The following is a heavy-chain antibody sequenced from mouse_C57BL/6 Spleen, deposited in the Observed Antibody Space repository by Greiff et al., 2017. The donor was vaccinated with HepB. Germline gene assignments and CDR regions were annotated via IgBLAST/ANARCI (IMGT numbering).Heavy chain of an antibody. J-gene: IGHJ4*01. CDR2: ISSGSSTI. V-gene: IGHV5-17*01. CDR3: AREGLTYAMDY. D-gene: IGHD1-3*01. Sequence: EVKLMESGGGLVKPGGSLKLSCAASGFTFSDYGMHWVRQAPEKGLEWVAYISSGSSTIYYADTVKGRFTISRDNAKNTLFLQMTSLRSEDTAMYYCAREGLTYAMDYWGQGTSVTVSS. CDR1: GFTFSDYG.